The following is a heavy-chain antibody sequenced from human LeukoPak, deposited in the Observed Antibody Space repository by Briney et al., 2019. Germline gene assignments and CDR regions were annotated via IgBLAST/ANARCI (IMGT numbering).Heavy chain of an antibody. J-gene: IGHJ4*02. CDR2: IYHSGST. D-gene: IGHD5-12*01. CDR1: GGSISSGGYS. CDR3: ARSLGRYSYGPGDS. Sequence: PSETLSLTCAVSGGSISSGGYSWSWIRQPPGKGLEWIGYIYHSGSTYYNPSLKSRVTISVDTSKNQFSLKLSSVTAADTAVYYCARSLGRYSYGPGDSWGQGTLVTVSS. V-gene: IGHV4-30-2*02.